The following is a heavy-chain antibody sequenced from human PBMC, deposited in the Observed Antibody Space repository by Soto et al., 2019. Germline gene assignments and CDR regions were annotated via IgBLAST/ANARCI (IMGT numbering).Heavy chain of an antibody. V-gene: IGHV3-23*01. J-gene: IGHJ3*01. CDR1: GFTFNNYA. D-gene: IGHD2-8*01. CDR2: ISPNGEST. Sequence: EVQLLESGGGLVQPGGSLRLACAASGFTFNNYAMNWVRQAPGRGLEWVSIISPNGESTYYADSVKGRFTISRDNSKNTVFLQLNSLRAEDTAIYFCAKVRLTDYLRYAPHLWGQGTLVTVSS. CDR3: AKVRLTDYLRYAPHL.